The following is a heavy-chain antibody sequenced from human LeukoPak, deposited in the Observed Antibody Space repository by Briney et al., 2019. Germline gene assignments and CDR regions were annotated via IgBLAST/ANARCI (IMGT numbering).Heavy chain of an antibody. CDR1: GDSISSSSYY. V-gene: IGHV4-39*01. CDR3: ARPGQGYFDS. J-gene: IGHJ4*02. CDR2: IYYSGRI. Sequence: SETLSLTCTASGDSISSSSYYWGWIRQPPGKGLQWIGSIYYSGRIYPNPSLKSRVTISLDTSKNQFSLKLSSVTAADTAVYYCARPGQGYFDSWGPGTPVSVSS.